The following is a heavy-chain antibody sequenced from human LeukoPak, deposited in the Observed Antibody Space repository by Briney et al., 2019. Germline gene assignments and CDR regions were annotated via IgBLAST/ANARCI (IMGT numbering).Heavy chain of an antibody. D-gene: IGHD4-23*01. CDR2: INSDGSTT. CDR3: ARDKYGGNSNAFDI. V-gene: IGHV3-74*01. CDR1: GFTFSSYW. J-gene: IGHJ3*02. Sequence: PGGSLRLSCAASGFTFSSYWMHWVRHAPGKGLVWVSRINSDGSTTHYADSVKGRFTISRDNAKNTLYLQMNSLRAEDTAMYYCARDKYGGNSNAFDIWGQGTWSPSLQ.